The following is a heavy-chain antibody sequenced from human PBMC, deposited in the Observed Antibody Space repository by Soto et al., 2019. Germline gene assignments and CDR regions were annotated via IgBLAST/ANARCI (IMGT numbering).Heavy chain of an antibody. J-gene: IGHJ4*02. V-gene: IGHV4-39*02. Sequence: SETLSLTCTVSGGSIISSSYYWGWIRQPPGKGLEWIGSIYFSGSTYYNPSLKSRVAISIDTSNNQFSLKLNSVTAADTAVYYCARDSGYSYGPLDYWGQGTLVTVSS. CDR1: GGSIISSSYY. D-gene: IGHD5-18*01. CDR3: ARDSGYSYGPLDY. CDR2: IYFSGST.